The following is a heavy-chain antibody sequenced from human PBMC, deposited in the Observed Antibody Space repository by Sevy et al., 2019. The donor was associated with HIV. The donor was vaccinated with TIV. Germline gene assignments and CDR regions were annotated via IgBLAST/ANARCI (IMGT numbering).Heavy chain of an antibody. CDR1: GGSISSYL. CDR3: ARDYAIAASGTPSAFDI. Sequence: ASVKVSCKLSGGSISSYLVTWVRQAPGQGLEWMGGIIPIIASPNYAQRFQGRLTITADTSTKTAYMDLSSLSSEDTAVYYCARDYAIAASGTPSAFDIWGQGTMVTVSS. D-gene: IGHD6-25*01. CDR2: IIPIIASP. J-gene: IGHJ3*02. V-gene: IGHV1-69*06.